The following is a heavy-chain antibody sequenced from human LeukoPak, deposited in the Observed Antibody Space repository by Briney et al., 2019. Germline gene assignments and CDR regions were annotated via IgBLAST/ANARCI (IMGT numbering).Heavy chain of an antibody. CDR1: GFSFSSYA. Sequence: PGGSLRLSCAASGFSFSSYAMSWVRQAPGKGLEWVSVFTSSGGATYYADSVKGRFTISRDNSKNTLYLQMNSLRAEDTAVYYCARTNGYYDLWGRGTLVTVSS. CDR3: ARTNGYYDL. V-gene: IGHV3-23*01. CDR2: FTSSGGAT. D-gene: IGHD1/OR15-1a*01. J-gene: IGHJ2*01.